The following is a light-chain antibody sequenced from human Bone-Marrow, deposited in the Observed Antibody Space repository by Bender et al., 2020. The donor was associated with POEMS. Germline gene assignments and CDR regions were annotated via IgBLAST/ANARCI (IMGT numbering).Light chain of an antibody. CDR1: SSDVGSYHL. CDR2: EVT. V-gene: IGLV2-23*02. CDR3: CSYGSSGIVI. J-gene: IGLJ2*01. Sequence: QSALTQPASVSGSPEQSITISCTGTSSDVGSYHLVSWYQQHPGKAPKLLIYEVTERPSGVSDRFSGSKSGDTASLTISGLQGEDEADYHCCSYGSSGIVIFGGGTKLTVL.